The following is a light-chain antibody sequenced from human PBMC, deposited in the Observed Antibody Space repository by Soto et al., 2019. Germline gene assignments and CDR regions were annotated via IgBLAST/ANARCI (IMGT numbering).Light chain of an antibody. CDR3: QQYGSTPLT. V-gene: IGKV3-20*01. CDR1: QSVRSNY. Sequence: EIVLNQSPDTLSLSPGERATLSCRASQSVRSNYLAWYQQKPGQAPRFLIYDASSRDTGIPDRFSGSGSGTDFTLTISILEPEDFAVYYCQQYGSTPLTFGGGTKVDIK. CDR2: DAS. J-gene: IGKJ4*01.